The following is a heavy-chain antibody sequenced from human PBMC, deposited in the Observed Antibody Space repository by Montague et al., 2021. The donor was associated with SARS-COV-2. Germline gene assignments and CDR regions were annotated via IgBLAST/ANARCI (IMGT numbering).Heavy chain of an antibody. D-gene: IGHD3-10*01. CDR1: GASINTYY. CDR2: VHFSGST. J-gene: IGHJ4*02. CDR3: AKHLLGSGSFSNF. V-gene: IGHV4-59*08. Sequence: SETLSLTCTVSGASINTYYWAWIRQPPGKGLEWIGYVHFSGSTNXNPSLRSRVTLSVDTSGNQFSLTLTSVTAADTAVYYCAKHLLGSGSFSNFWGQGILVTVSS.